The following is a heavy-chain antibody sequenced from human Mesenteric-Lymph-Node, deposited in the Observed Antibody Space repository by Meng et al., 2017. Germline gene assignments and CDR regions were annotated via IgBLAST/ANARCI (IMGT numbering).Heavy chain of an antibody. J-gene: IGHJ6*02. CDR1: GYTFTGYY. Sequence: SVKVSCKASGYTFTGYYMHWVRQAPGQGLEWMGGIIPIFGTANYAQKFQGRVTITADESTSTAYMELSSLRSEDTAVYYCARVTLYGDYRYYYYGMDVWGQGTTVTVSS. CDR3: ARVTLYGDYRYYYYGMDV. V-gene: IGHV1-69*13. D-gene: IGHD4-17*01. CDR2: IIPIFGTA.